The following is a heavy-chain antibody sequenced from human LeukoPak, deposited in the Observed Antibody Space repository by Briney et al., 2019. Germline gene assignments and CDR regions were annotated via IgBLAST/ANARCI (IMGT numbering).Heavy chain of an antibody. CDR1: GFTFSSYG. Sequence: GGSLRLSCAASGFTFSSYGMHWVRQAPGKGLEWVAVIWYDGSNKYYADSVKGRFTISRDNSKNTLYLQMNSLRAEDTAVYYCARHPYYYFYVDVWGKGTTVTVSS. V-gene: IGHV3-33*01. CDR2: IWYDGSNK. J-gene: IGHJ6*03. CDR3: ARHPYYYFYVDV.